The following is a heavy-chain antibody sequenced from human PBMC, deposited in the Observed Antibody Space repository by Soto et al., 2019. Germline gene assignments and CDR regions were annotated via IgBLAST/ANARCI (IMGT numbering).Heavy chain of an antibody. CDR1: GGSFSGYY. CDR2: INHSGST. CDR3: ARGPAVRGYSWFDP. V-gene: IGHV4-34*01. D-gene: IGHD3-10*01. J-gene: IGHJ5*02. Sequence: QVQLQQWGAGLLKPSETLSLTCAVYGGSFSGYYWSWIRQPPGKGLEWIGEINHSGSTNYNPSLKSRVTISVDTSKNQFSLKLSSGTAADTAVYYCARGPAVRGYSWFDPWGQGTLVTVSS.